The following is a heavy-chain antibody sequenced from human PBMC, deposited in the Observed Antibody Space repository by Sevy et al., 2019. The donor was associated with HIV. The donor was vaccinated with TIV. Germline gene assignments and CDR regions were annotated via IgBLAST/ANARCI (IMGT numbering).Heavy chain of an antibody. Sequence: ASVKVSCKASGYTSSSYGISWVRQAPGQGLEWMGWISVHNGNTNYAQKLQGRVTLTTDTSTGTAYMELRSLRSDDTAVYDWARGPGIYNDISGSYLRYYGMDVWGQGTTVTVSS. CDR1: GYTSSSYG. J-gene: IGHJ6*02. V-gene: IGHV1-18*01. CDR2: ISVHNGNT. CDR3: ARGPGIYNDISGSYLRYYGMDV. D-gene: IGHD3-22*01.